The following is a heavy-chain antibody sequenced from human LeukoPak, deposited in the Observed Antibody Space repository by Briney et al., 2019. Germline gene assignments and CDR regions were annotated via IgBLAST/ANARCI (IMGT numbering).Heavy chain of an antibody. CDR2: IYYSGST. J-gene: IGHJ6*02. V-gene: IGHV4-31*03. CDR1: GGSISSGGYY. D-gene: IGHD2-2*01. CDR3: AREGPGYCSSTSCLQRGGMDV. Sequence: SETLSLTCTVSGGSISSGGYYWSWIRQHPGKGLERIGYIYYSGSTYYNPSLKSRVTISVDTSKNQFSLKLSSVTAADTAVYYCAREGPGYCSSTSCLQRGGMDVWGQGTTVTVSS.